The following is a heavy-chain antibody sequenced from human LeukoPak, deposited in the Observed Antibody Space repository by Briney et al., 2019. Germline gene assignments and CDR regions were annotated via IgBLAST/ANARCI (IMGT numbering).Heavy chain of an antibody. J-gene: IGHJ3*02. CDR2: IRSKANSDAT. D-gene: IGHD2-2*02. CDR1: GFTFSGSA. CDR3: ARVILGSRMPRVLYTAFDI. V-gene: IGHV3-73*01. Sequence: GGSLRLSCAASGFTFSGSAMHWVRQASGKGLEWVGRIRSKANSDATAYAASVKGRFTISRDDSKNTASLQLDSLRAEDTAVYYCARVILGSRMPRVLYTAFDIWGQGTMVTVSS.